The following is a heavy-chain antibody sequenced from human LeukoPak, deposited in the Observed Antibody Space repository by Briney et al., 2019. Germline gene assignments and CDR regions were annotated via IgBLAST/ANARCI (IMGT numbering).Heavy chain of an antibody. V-gene: IGHV3-33*01. CDR3: ARDRGQDDPIDI. Sequence: GGSLRLSCAASGFTLRSYGMHWVRQAPGEGLEWVAVIWHDGSVLDYSESVKGRFTVSRDNRKNTLYLQMDSLRVEDTAVYYCARDRGQDDPIDIWGQGPLVTVSS. J-gene: IGHJ4*02. D-gene: IGHD3-10*01. CDR2: IWHDGSVL. CDR1: GFTLRSYG.